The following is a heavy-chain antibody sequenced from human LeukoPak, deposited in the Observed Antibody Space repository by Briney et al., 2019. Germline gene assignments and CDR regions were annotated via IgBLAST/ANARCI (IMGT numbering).Heavy chain of an antibody. CDR3: ANWGSLGGRFDY. J-gene: IGHJ4*02. CDR2: IKSNTDGGTT. Sequence: GGSLRLSCVGSGFTFSNAWMTWVCQAPGKGLEWVGRIKSNTDGGTTEYAAPVKGRFTISRDDSKNTMYLQMNSLKIEDAGVYYCANWGSLGGRFDYWGQGTLVTVSS. CDR1: GFTFSNAW. V-gene: IGHV3-15*01. D-gene: IGHD3-10*01.